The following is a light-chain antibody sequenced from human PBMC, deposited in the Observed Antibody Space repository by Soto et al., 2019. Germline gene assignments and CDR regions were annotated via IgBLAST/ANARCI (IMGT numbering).Light chain of an antibody. J-gene: IGLJ2*01. Sequence: QSALTQPASVSGSPGQSITISCTGTSSDVGSYNLVSWYQQHPGKAPKLMIYEGSKRPSGVSNRFSGSKSGNTASLTISGLQDEDEDDYYCCSYAGSSTFWVFGGGTKLTVL. V-gene: IGLV2-23*03. CDR1: SSDVGSYNL. CDR3: CSYAGSSTFWV. CDR2: EGS.